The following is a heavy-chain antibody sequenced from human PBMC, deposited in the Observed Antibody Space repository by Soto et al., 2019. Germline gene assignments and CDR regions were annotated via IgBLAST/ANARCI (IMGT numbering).Heavy chain of an antibody. D-gene: IGHD3-22*01. V-gene: IGHV3-15*07. J-gene: IGHJ6*02. CDR1: GFTFSNAW. Sequence: GGSLRLSCAASGFTFSNAWMNWVRQAPGKGLEWVGRIKSKTDGGTTDYAAPVKGRFTISRDDSKNTLYLQMNSLKTEDTAVYYCTMYVYYYDSSGYPFYYGMDVWGQGTTVTVSS. CDR2: IKSKTDGGTT. CDR3: TMYVYYYDSSGYPFYYGMDV.